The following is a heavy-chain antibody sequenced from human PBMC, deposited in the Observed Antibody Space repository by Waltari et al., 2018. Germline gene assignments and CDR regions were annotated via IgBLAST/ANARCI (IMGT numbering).Heavy chain of an antibody. D-gene: IGHD3-10*01. J-gene: IGHJ5*02. Sequence: HLVQSGAEVKKPGASVKVSCKTSGYIFTNYGISWVRPAPGHGLEWMGWNNVNNGNTKSAQNLQGRVTKTTDTPTSTAYMDLKSLTSDDTAVYYCARGGGGRGGWFDPWGQGTLVTVSS. CDR3: ARGGGGRGGWFDP. CDR2: NNVNNGNT. CDR1: GYIFTNYG. V-gene: IGHV1-18*01.